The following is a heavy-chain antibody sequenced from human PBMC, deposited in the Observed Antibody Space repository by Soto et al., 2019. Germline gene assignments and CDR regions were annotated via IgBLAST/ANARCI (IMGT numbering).Heavy chain of an antibody. J-gene: IGHJ5*02. D-gene: IGHD4-17*01. Sequence: SQTLSLTCAISGDSVSSNGAAWNWIRQSPSRGLEWLGRTYYRSKWYNDYAVSVKSRININPDTSKSQFSLQLSSVTPEDTAVYYCARDKHDYFNRGIGFDTWGQGILVTVSS. V-gene: IGHV6-1*01. CDR1: GDSVSSNGAA. CDR2: TYYRSKWYN. CDR3: ARDKHDYFNRGIGFDT.